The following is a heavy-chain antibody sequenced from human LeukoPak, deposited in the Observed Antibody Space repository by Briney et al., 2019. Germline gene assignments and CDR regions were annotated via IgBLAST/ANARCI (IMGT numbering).Heavy chain of an antibody. CDR2: ISIGGNIK. Sequence: GGSLRLSCAASGFAFSTYTMHWVRQAPGKGLEWVAVISIGGNIKYYADSVKGRFTISRDNSKNTLYLQMDSLRPEDTAVYYCARDIGVNMIWGQGTLVTVSS. D-gene: IGHD3-22*01. J-gene: IGHJ4*02. CDR1: GFAFSTYT. CDR3: ARDIGVNMI. V-gene: IGHV3-30*04.